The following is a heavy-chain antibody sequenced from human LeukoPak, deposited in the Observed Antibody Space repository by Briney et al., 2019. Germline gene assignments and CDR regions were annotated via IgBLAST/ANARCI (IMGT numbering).Heavy chain of an antibody. V-gene: IGHV4-59*12. Sequence: SETLSLTCTVSGGSISSYYWSWIRQPPGKGLEWIGYIYYSGSTNYNPSLKSRVTISVDTSKNQFSLKLSSVTAADTAVYYCARLTGPADYWGQGTLVTVSS. J-gene: IGHJ4*02. D-gene: IGHD1-20*01. CDR1: GGSISSYY. CDR3: ARLTGPADY. CDR2: IYYSGST.